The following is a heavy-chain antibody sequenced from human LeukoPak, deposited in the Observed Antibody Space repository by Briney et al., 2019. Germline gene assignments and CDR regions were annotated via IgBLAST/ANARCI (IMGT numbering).Heavy chain of an antibody. V-gene: IGHV3-11*01. CDR2: ISNSGSTI. CDR1: GFTFSDYY. J-gene: IGHJ4*02. CDR3: ARDRGYYYDSSGYDY. D-gene: IGHD3-22*01. Sequence: GGSLRLSCAASGFTFSDYYMSWIRQAPGKGLEWVSYISNSGSTIYYADSVKGRFTISRDNSKNTLYLQMNSLRAEDTAVYYCARDRGYYYDSSGYDYWGQGTLVTVSS.